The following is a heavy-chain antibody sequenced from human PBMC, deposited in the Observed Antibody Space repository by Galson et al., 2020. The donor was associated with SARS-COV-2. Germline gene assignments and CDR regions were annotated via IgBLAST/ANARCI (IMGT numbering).Heavy chain of an antibody. CDR2: ISYDGSNK. CDR3: YGSGSYYNPSDY. V-gene: IGHV3-30*04. Sequence: QAGGSLRLSCAASGFPFSSYAMHWVRPAPGQGLEWVAVISYDGSNKYYADSVKGRFTISRDNSKNTLYLQMNSLRAEDTAVYYCYGSGSYYNPSDYWGQGTLVTVSS. J-gene: IGHJ4*02. D-gene: IGHD3-10*01. CDR1: GFPFSSYA.